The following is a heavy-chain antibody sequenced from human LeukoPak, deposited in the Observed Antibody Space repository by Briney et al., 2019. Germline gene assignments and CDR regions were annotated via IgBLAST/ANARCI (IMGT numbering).Heavy chain of an antibody. Sequence: SETLSLTCTVSGGSISSYYWSWLRQPPGKGLEWIGYIYYSGSTNYNPSLKSRVTISVDTSKNQFSLKLSSVTAADTAVYYCARHPLVAYYYYYYMDVWGRGTTVTISS. CDR2: IYYSGST. D-gene: IGHD2-8*02. V-gene: IGHV4-59*08. J-gene: IGHJ6*03. CDR3: ARHPLVAYYYYYYMDV. CDR1: GGSISSYY.